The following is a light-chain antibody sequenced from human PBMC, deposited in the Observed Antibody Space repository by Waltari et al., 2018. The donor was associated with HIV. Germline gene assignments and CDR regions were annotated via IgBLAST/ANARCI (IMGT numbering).Light chain of an antibody. CDR3: AAWDDSLNGWV. Sequence: QSVLTPPPSASGTPGQRIASSCSGSSSNLGINTVHRYQQLPGTAPKLRIYSNNQRPSGVPDRCSGSKSGTSASLAISGLQSEDEADDYCAAWDDSLNGWVFGGGTKLTVL. CDR1: SSNLGINT. J-gene: IGLJ3*02. V-gene: IGLV1-44*01. CDR2: SNN.